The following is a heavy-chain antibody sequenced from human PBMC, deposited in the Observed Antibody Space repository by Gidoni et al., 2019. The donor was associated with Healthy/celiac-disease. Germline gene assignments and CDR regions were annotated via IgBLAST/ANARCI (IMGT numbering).Heavy chain of an antibody. Sequence: VQLVQSGADVKKPGSSVTVSCKASGGTFSSYAISWVRQAPGQGLEWMGRIIPILGIANYAQKFQGRVKITADKSTSTAYMELSSLRSEDTAVYYCASGGDYYDSSGAFDIWGQGTMVTVSS. D-gene: IGHD3-22*01. V-gene: IGHV1-69*04. CDR2: IIPILGIA. CDR1: GGTFSSYA. J-gene: IGHJ3*02. CDR3: ASGGDYYDSSGAFDI.